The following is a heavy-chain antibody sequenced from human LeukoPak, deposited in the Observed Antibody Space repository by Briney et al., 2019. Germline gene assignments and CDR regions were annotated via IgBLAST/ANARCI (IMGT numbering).Heavy chain of an antibody. CDR3: ARAEITMVRGVIISWFDP. CDR2: INHSGST. Sequence: SETLSLTCAVYGGSFSGYYWSWIRQPPGKGLEWIGEINHSGSTNYNPSLKSRVTISVDTSKNQFSLKLSSVTAADTAVYYCARAEITMVRGVIISWFDPWGQGTLVTVSS. D-gene: IGHD3-10*01. J-gene: IGHJ5*02. CDR1: GGSFSGYY. V-gene: IGHV4-34*01.